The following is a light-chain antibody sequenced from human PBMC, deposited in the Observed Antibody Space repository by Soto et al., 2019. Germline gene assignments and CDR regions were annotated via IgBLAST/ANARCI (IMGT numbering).Light chain of an antibody. CDR3: SSYTSTMTNV. CDR2: DVV. J-gene: IGLJ1*01. Sequence: QSALTQPASVSGSPGQSITISCTGTSCDVGGFNSVSWYQLRPGTAPKLILYDVVDRPSGVSYRFSGSKSGNTASLTISGLQAADEADYFCSSYTSTMTNVFGSGTKLTVL. CDR1: SCDVGGFNS. V-gene: IGLV2-14*03.